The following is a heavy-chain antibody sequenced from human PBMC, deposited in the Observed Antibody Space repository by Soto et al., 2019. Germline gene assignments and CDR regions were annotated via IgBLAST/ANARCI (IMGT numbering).Heavy chain of an antibody. Sequence: QLQLQESGPGLVKPSETLSLTCTVSGCSISSSSYYWGWIRQPPGKGLEWIGSIYYSGSTYYNPSLKSRVTISVDTSKNQFALELTSVTAADTAVYYCARLNDFWSGYWSGMGVWGQGTTVTVSS. CDR1: GCSISSSSYY. CDR3: ARLNDFWSGYWSGMGV. V-gene: IGHV4-39*01. D-gene: IGHD3-3*01. CDR2: IYYSGST. J-gene: IGHJ6*02.